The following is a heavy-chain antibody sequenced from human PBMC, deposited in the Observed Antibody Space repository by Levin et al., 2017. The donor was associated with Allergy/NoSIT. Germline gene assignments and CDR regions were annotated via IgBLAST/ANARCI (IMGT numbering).Heavy chain of an antibody. CDR3: ARQGTLPGIVVAGPTGGDFDY. D-gene: IGHD6-19*01. V-gene: IGHV4-39*01. Sequence: SETLSLTCTVSGGSISSSSYYWGWIRQPPGKGLEWIGSIYYSGSTYYNPSLKSRVTISVDTSKNQFSLKLSSVTAADTAVYYCARQGTLPGIVVAGPTGGDFDYWGQGTLVTVSS. CDR2: IYYSGST. CDR1: GGSISSSSYY. J-gene: IGHJ4*02.